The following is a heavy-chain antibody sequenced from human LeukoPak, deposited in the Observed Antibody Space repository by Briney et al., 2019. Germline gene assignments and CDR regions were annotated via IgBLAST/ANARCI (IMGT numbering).Heavy chain of an antibody. CDR2: INTNTGNP. CDR1: GYTFTSYA. Sequence: ASVKVSCKASGYTFTSYAMNWVRQAPGQGLEWMGWINTNTGNPTYAQGFTGRFVFSLDTSVSTAYLQISSLKAEDTAVYYRAREGVGVEYSSSFDYWGQGTLVTVSS. D-gene: IGHD6-6*01. CDR3: AREGVGVEYSSSFDY. V-gene: IGHV7-4-1*02. J-gene: IGHJ4*02.